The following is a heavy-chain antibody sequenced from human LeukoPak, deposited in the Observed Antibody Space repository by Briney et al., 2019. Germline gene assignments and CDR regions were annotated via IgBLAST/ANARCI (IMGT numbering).Heavy chain of an antibody. D-gene: IGHD3-10*01. Sequence: SGTLSLTCAVSGGSISSSNWWSWVRQPPGKGLEWIGKIYHSGSTNYNPSLKSRVTISIDKSKNQCSLKLTSVTAADTAVYYCAQAFGSGSSYYYGMDVWGQGTTVTVSS. CDR1: GGSISSSNW. CDR3: AQAFGSGSSYYYGMDV. CDR2: IYHSGST. J-gene: IGHJ6*02. V-gene: IGHV4-4*02.